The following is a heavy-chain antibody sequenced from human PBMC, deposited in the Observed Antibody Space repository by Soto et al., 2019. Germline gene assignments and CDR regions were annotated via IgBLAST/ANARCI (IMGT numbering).Heavy chain of an antibody. CDR3: ARPIDTSGWFDY. Sequence: PGESLKISCNGSGYSFTSYWIGWVGQMPGKGLELMGIIYPDDSDTRYSPPFQGHVTISADKSLSATYLQWNNLKASDTAMYYCARPIDTSGWFDYWGQGTLVTVSS. CDR1: GYSFTSYW. J-gene: IGHJ4*02. D-gene: IGHD6-19*01. V-gene: IGHV5-51*01. CDR2: IYPDDSDT.